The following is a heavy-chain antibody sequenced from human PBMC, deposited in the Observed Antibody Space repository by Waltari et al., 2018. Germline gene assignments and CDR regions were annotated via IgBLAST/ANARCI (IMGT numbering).Heavy chain of an antibody. V-gene: IGHV1-18*01. CDR1: GYSFASYG. CDR2: FKPDNGDG. D-gene: IGHD3-22*01. CDR3: ARRSPYSSFDY. Sequence: QVQLVQSGAEVKKPGASVKVSCKASGYSFASYGISWVRQAPGQGLEWMGWFKPDNGDGNYAQKFQGRVTMTTDSSTSTAHMELRSLGSDDTAVYYCARRSPYSSFDYWGQGTLVTVSS. J-gene: IGHJ4*02.